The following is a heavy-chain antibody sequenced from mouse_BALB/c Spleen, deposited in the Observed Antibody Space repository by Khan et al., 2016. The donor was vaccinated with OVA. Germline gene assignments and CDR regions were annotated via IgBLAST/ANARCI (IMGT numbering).Heavy chain of an antibody. Sequence: EVELVESGGGLVQPGGSLRLSCATSGFTFTDYYMTWVRQPPGEALEWLGFIANKADDYRSEYSASVRGRFTIARDATQTILYLQMTTLRAEDSATYYCARDQVGSYFDYWGQGTPVTVSS. V-gene: IGHV7-3*02. CDR2: IANKADDYRS. J-gene: IGHJ2*01. CDR1: GFTFTDYY. CDR3: ARDQVGSYFDY. D-gene: IGHD4-1*02.